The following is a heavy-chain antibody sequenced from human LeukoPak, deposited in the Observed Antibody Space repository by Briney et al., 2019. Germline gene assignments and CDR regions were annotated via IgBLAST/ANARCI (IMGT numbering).Heavy chain of an antibody. V-gene: IGHV4-59*01. Sequence: SETLSLTCTVSGGSIRGDFWTWIRQPPGKGLEWIGYLHYCGSVDYDPSLTSRVTISLDTSNNQFSLKLRSVTAADSALYYCAREYCSSTNCYFDYWGQGTLVTVSS. J-gene: IGHJ4*02. D-gene: IGHD2-2*01. CDR3: AREYCSSTNCYFDY. CDR2: LHYCGSV. CDR1: GGSIRGDF.